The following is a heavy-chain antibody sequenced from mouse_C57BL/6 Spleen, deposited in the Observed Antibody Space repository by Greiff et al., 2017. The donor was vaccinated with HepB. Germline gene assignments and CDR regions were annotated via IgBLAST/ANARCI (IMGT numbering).Heavy chain of an antibody. V-gene: IGHV3-6*01. J-gene: IGHJ3*01. CDR2: ISYDGSN. D-gene: IGHD2-4*01. Sequence: EVKLMESGPGLVKPSQSLSLTCSVTGYSITSGYYWNWIRQFPGNKLEWMGYISYDGSNNYNPSLKNRISITRDTSKNQFFLKLNSVTTEDTATYYCARDQRFDYDMAYWGQGTLVTVSA. CDR1: GYSITSGYY. CDR3: ARDQRFDYDMAY.